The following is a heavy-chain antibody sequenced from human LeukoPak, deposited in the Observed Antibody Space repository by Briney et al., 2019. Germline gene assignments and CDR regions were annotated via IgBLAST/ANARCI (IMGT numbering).Heavy chain of an antibody. CDR2: INPNSGGT. CDR3: ARDLYYYDSSGYYL. CDR1: GYTFTGYY. Sequence: ASVKVSCKASGYTFTGYYMHWVRQAPGQGLEWMGWINPNSGGTNYAQKFQGRVTMTRDTSISTAYMELSRLRSDDTAVYYCARDLYYYDSSGYYLWGQGTLVTVSS. J-gene: IGHJ4*02. D-gene: IGHD3-22*01. V-gene: IGHV1-2*02.